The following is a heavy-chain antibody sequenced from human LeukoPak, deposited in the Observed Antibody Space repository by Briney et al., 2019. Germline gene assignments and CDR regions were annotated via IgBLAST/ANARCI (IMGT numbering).Heavy chain of an antibody. CDR1: GFTFSSYA. Sequence: GRSLRLSCAASGFTFSSYAMHWVRQAPGKGLEWVAVISYDGSNKYYADSVKGRFTISRDNSKNTLYLQMNSLRAEDTVVYYCARGSGVWGSYRYTVDYWGQGTLVTVSS. D-gene: IGHD3-16*02. CDR3: ARGSGVWGSYRYTVDY. CDR2: ISYDGSNK. J-gene: IGHJ4*02. V-gene: IGHV3-30-3*01.